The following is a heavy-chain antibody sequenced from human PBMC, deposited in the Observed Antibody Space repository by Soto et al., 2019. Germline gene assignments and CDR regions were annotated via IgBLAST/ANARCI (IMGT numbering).Heavy chain of an antibody. Sequence: ELQLLESGGGLVQPGGSLRLSCAASGFTFSGYAMTWVRQAPGKGLEWVSSISHSGGSTYYADSVKGRFTISRDNSKNTLYLQMSSLRGEDTALYYCAKVPTGEMATIFQAFDIWGQGTMVTVSS. CDR2: ISHSGGST. J-gene: IGHJ3*02. CDR3: AKVPTGEMATIFQAFDI. CDR1: GFTFSGYA. D-gene: IGHD3-3*01. V-gene: IGHV3-23*01.